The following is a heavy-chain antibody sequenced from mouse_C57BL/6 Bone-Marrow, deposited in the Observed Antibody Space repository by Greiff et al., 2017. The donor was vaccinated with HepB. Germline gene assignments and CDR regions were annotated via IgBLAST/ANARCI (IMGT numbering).Heavy chain of an antibody. CDR2: IDPENGDT. CDR1: GFNIKDDY. V-gene: IGHV14-4*01. CDR3: TTFYNLFDY. D-gene: IGHD1-3*01. Sequence: EVQLQQSGAELVRPGASVKLSCTASGFNIKDDYMHWVKQRPEQGLEWIGWIDPENGDTDYASKFQGKATITADTSSNTANLQLSSLTSEDTAVYYCTTFYNLFDYWGQGTTLTVSS. J-gene: IGHJ2*01.